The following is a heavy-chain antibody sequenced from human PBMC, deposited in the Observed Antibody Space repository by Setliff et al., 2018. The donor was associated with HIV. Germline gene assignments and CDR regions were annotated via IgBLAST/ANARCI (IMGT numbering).Heavy chain of an antibody. J-gene: IGHJ4*02. Sequence: PGGSLRLSCAASGFVLANYDISWVRQSPGKGLEWVANINQNGREKYYVDSVKGRFTISRDNVKNSLYLQMNSLRGEDTAVYYCAGSRGYFVKADWGQGTLVTVSS. CDR2: INQNGREK. V-gene: IGHV3-7*01. CDR3: AGSRGYFVKAD. CDR1: GFVLANYD. D-gene: IGHD3-22*01.